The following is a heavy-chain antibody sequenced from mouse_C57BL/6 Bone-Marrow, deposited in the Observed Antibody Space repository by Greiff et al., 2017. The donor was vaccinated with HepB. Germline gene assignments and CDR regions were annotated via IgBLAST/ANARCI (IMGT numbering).Heavy chain of an antibody. J-gene: IGHJ2*01. CDR1: GYTFTDYE. CDR2: IDPETGGT. Sequence: VQLQESGAELVRPGASVTLSCKASGYTFTDYEMHWVKQTPVHGLEWIGAIDPETGGTAYHQKFKGKAILTADKSSSTAYMELRSLTSEDSAVYYCTRGFTTVARGFDYWGQGTTLTVSS. V-gene: IGHV1-15*01. D-gene: IGHD1-1*01. CDR3: TRGFTTVARGFDY.